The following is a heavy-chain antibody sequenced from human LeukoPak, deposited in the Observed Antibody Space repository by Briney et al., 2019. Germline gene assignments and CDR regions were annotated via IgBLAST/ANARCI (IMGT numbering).Heavy chain of an antibody. CDR3: AQKGGTDH. V-gene: IGHV3-48*02. CDR2: TSSTSGAV. J-gene: IGHJ4*02. Sequence: GGSLRLSCAASGFSFSRFGMNWVRQAPGKGLEWISHTSSTSGAVYYADSVKGRFTISRDNAKNSLYLQMSSLRNEDTAIYYCAQKGGTDHWGQGTLVTVSS. CDR1: GFSFSRFG. D-gene: IGHD2-15*01.